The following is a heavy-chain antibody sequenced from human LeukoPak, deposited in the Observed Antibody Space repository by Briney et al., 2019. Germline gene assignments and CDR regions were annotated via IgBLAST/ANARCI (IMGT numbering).Heavy chain of an antibody. D-gene: IGHD2-15*01. CDR2: ISGSGGST. Sequence: GGSLRLSCAASGFTFSSYAMSWVRQAPGKGLEWVSAISGSGGSTYYADSVKGRFTISRDNSKNTLYLQMNSLRAEDTAVYYCATGSSYCSGGSCYDYWGQGTLVTVSS. CDR1: GFTFSSYA. V-gene: IGHV3-23*01. CDR3: ATGSSYCSGGSCYDY. J-gene: IGHJ4*02.